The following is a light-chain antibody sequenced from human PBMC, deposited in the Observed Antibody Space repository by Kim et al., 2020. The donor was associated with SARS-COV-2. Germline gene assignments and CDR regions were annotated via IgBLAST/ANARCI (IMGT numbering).Light chain of an antibody. CDR2: EVT. V-gene: IGLV2-23*02. CDR3: CSYAGSRTFKV. Sequence: SITISCPGTSSDVGTYDLVSWYQPHPGKAPQLMIYEVTQRPSGVSNRFSGSKSGNTASLTISDLQAEDEADYYCCSYAGSRTFKVFGTGTKVTVL. J-gene: IGLJ1*01. CDR1: SSDVGTYDL.